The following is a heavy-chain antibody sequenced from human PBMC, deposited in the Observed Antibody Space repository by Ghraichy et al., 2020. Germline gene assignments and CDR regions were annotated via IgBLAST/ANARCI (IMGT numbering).Heavy chain of an antibody. D-gene: IGHD4-11*01. Sequence: SETLSLTCTVSGGSISSYYWSWIRQPPGKGLEWIGYIYYSGSTNYNPSLKSRVTISVDTSKNQFSLKLSSVTAADTAVYSCARVYSNYVRDYYYYYGMDVWGQGTTVTVSS. CDR3: ARVYSNYVRDYYYYYGMDV. CDR1: GGSISSYY. V-gene: IGHV4-59*01. J-gene: IGHJ6*02. CDR2: IYYSGST.